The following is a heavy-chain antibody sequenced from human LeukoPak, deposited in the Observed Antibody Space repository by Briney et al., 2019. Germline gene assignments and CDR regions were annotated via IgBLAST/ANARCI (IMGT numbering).Heavy chain of an antibody. V-gene: IGHV3-53*01. J-gene: IGHJ3*02. D-gene: IGHD2-15*01. Sequence: GGSLRFSCAASGFTISSNYMSWVRQAPGKGLEWVSVIYSGGSTYYADSVKGRFTISRDNSKNTLYLQMNSLRAEDTAVYYCARGYCSGGSCYPDAFDIWGQGTMVTVSS. CDR3: ARGYCSGGSCYPDAFDI. CDR1: GFTISSNY. CDR2: IYSGGST.